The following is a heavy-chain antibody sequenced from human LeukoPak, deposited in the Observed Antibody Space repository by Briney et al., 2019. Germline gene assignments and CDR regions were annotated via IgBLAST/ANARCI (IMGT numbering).Heavy chain of an antibody. CDR3: AREADSPKGFHAVDI. J-gene: IGHJ3*02. CDR2: IYYIGNT. Sequence: PSETLSLTCTVSGGSISSYYWSWIRQPPGKGPEWIGFIYYIGNTNYNPSLKSRVTTSVDTSKNQFSLKLTSVTAADTAVYYCAREADSPKGFHAVDIWGQGTMVSVSS. V-gene: IGHV4-59*01. CDR1: GGSISSYY. D-gene: IGHD3-22*01.